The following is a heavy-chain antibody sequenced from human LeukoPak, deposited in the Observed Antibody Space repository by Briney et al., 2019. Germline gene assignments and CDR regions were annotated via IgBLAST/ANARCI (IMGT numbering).Heavy chain of an antibody. CDR2: ISSSSSYI. V-gene: IGHV3-21*01. J-gene: IGHJ4*02. CDR1: GFTFSSYS. D-gene: IGHD3-10*01. Sequence: GGSLRLSCAASGFTFSSYSMNWVRQAPGKGLEWVSSISSSSSYIYYADSVKGRFTISRDNAKNSLYLQMNSLRAEDTAVYYCARDVGVYYGSGSYYNPYFYFDYWGQGTLVTVSS. CDR3: ARDVGVYYGSGSYYNPYFYFDY.